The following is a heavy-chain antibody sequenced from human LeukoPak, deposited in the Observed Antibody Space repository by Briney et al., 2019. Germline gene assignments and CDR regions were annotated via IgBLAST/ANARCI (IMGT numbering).Heavy chain of an antibody. V-gene: IGHV1-2*04. CDR1: GYTFTGYY. CDR3: AVSFGSSGYYDY. CDR2: INPNSGGT. D-gene: IGHD3-22*01. J-gene: IGHJ4*02. Sequence: ASVTVSCRASGYTFTGYYMHWVRQAPGQGLEWMGWINPNSGGTNYAQKFQGWVTMTRDTSISTAYMELSRLRSDDTAVYYCAVSFGSSGYYDYWGQGTLVTVSS.